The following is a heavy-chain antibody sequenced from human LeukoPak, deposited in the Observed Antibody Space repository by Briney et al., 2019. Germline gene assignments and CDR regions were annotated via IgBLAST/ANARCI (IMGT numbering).Heavy chain of an antibody. V-gene: IGHV1-2*02. CDR3: ARAHCSSSNCYQFDY. J-gene: IGHJ4*02. CDR2: INPNSGGT. Sequence: GASVKVSCKASGYTFIRYYINWVRQAPGQGLEWMGWINPNSGGTNYAQKFQGRVTITRDTSISTAYMELSRLISDDTAVYHCARAHCSSSNCYQFDYWGQGTLVTVSS. CDR1: GYTFIRYY. D-gene: IGHD2-2*01.